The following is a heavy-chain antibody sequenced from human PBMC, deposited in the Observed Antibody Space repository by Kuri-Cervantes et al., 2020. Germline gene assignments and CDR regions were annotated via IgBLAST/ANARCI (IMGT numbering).Heavy chain of an antibody. CDR2: MDPNSGHT. CDR3: TTDKGGHLDYGDYRGAFDI. J-gene: IGHJ3*02. D-gene: IGHD4-17*01. CDR1: GYTFTIYD. Sequence: ASVKVSCKASGYTFTIYDINWVRQATGQGLEWMGWMDPNSGHTGYAQKFQGRLTMTRDTSISTAYMELSSLRSEDTAVYYCTTDKGGHLDYGDYRGAFDIWGQGTMVTVSS. V-gene: IGHV1-8*02.